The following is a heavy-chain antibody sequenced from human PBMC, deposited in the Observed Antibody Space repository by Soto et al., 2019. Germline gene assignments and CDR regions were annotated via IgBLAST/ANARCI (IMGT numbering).Heavy chain of an antibody. CDR1: GGSISSYS. CDR2: IYYSGST. D-gene: IGHD3-10*01. V-gene: IGHV4-59*08. CDR3: ARRRGYGSGSYYTQYYMHV. Sequence: SETLSLTCTVSGGSISSYSWSWIRQPPGKRLEWIGYIYYSGSTNYNPSLKSRVTISVDTSKNQFSLKLSSVTAADTAVYYCARRRGYGSGSYYTQYYMHVWGKGTTVTVSS. J-gene: IGHJ6*03.